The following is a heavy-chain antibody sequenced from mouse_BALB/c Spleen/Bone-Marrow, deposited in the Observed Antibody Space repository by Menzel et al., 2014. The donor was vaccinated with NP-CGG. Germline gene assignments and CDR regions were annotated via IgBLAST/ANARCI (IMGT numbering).Heavy chain of an antibody. CDR3: TRPYYGYVGYAY. D-gene: IGHD1-2*01. CDR1: GYTFTSYY. J-gene: IGHJ3*01. CDR2: INPSYGGT. V-gene: IGHV1S81*02. Sequence: VQLQQSGAELVKPGASVKLSCKASGYTFTSYYMYWVKRRPGQGHEWIGEINPSYGGTNFNEKFKSKATLTVDKSSSTAYMQLNSLTFEDSAIYYCTRPYYGYVGYAYWGQGTQVTVSA.